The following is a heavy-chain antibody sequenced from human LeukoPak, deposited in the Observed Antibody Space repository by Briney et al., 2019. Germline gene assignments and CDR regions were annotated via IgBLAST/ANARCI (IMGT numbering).Heavy chain of an antibody. CDR1: GFTFSSYA. J-gene: IGHJ4*02. V-gene: IGHV3-23*01. Sequence: PGGSLSLFCAASGFTFSSYAMSWVRPAPGKGLEWVSAISGSGGSTYYADSVKGRFTISRDNSKNTLYLQMNSLRAEDTAVYYCAKDSTVRGVINYWGQGTLVTVSS. D-gene: IGHD3-10*01. CDR3: AKDSTVRGVINY. CDR2: ISGSGGST.